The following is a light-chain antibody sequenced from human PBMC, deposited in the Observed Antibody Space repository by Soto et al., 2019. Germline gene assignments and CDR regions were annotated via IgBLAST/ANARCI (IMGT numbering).Light chain of an antibody. CDR2: RAS. Sequence: GDRVTITCRASESISRWLAWYQHKPGQAPKLLIHRASTLATGVPSRISGSGSGTDFTLTISNLQPDDFATYYCQKYKSYSPYTFGQGTKVDIK. J-gene: IGKJ2*01. V-gene: IGKV1-5*03. CDR1: ESISRW. CDR3: QKYKSYSPYT.